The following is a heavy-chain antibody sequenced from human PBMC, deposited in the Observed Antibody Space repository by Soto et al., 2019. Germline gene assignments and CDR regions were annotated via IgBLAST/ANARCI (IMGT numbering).Heavy chain of an antibody. D-gene: IGHD4-17*01. Sequence: GASVKVSCKASGYTFTSYAMHWVRQAPGQRLEWMGWINAGNGNTKYSQKFQGRVTITRDTSASTAYMELSSLRSEDTAVYYCALRTGSYGDYLYFDYWGQGTLDTVSS. J-gene: IGHJ4*02. V-gene: IGHV1-3*01. CDR3: ALRTGSYGDYLYFDY. CDR2: INAGNGNT. CDR1: GYTFTSYA.